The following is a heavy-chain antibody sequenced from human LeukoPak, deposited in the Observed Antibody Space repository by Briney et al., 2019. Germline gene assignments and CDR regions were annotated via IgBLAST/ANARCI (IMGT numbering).Heavy chain of an antibody. CDR1: DGSITNYD. D-gene: IGHD2-2*01. Sequence: SETLSLTCTVSDGSITNYDWSWVRQPPGKGLEFIGHVHYSGTTNYNPSLKSRVTMSVDTSKNQFSLKLSSVTAADTAVYYCARVPPMGYCSSTSCYQDAFDIWGQGTMVTVSS. CDR2: VHYSGTT. CDR3: ARVPPMGYCSSTSCYQDAFDI. V-gene: IGHV4-59*12. J-gene: IGHJ3*02.